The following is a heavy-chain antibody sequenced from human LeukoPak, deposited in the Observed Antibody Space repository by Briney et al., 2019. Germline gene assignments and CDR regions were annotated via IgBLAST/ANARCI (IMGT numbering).Heavy chain of an antibody. V-gene: IGHV4-39*07. CDR3: ARTSIGYCSSTSCYTPRAAMDV. CDR2: IYYSGST. D-gene: IGHD2-2*02. J-gene: IGHJ6*04. Sequence: SETLSLTCTVSGGSISSSSYYWGWIRQPPGKGLEWIGSIYYSGSTYYNPSLKSRVTISVDTSKNQFSLKLSSVTAADTAVYYCARTSIGYCSSTSCYTPRAAMDVWGKGTTVTVSS. CDR1: GGSISSSSYY.